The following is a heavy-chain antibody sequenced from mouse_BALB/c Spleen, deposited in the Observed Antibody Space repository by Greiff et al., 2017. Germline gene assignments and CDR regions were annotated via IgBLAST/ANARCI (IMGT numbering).Heavy chain of an antibody. V-gene: IGHV5-6-3*01. CDR3: ARDGMSKGYCDV. CDR2: INSNGGST. CDR1: GFTFSRYG. Sequence: EVQRVESGGGLVQPGGSLKLSCAASGFTFSRYGMSWVRQTPDKRLELVATINSNGGSTYYPDSVKGRFTISRDNAKNTLYLQMSSLKSEDTAMYDCARDGMSKGYCDVWGAGTTVTVSS. J-gene: IGHJ1*01. D-gene: IGHD2-5*01.